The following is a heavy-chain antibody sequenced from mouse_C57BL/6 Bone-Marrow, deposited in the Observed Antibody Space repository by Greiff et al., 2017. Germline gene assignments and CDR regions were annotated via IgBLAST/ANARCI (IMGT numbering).Heavy chain of an antibody. CDR3: TTGDDEGAY. V-gene: IGHV14-4*01. CDR2: IDPETGDT. D-gene: IGHD2-13*01. Sequence: EVQLVESGAELVRPGASVKLSCTASGFNIKDDYMHWVKQRPEQGLEWIGWIDPETGDTEYASKFQGKATITADTSSNTAYLQLSSLTSEDTAVYYCTTGDDEGAYWGQGTLVTVSA. J-gene: IGHJ3*01. CDR1: GFNIKDDY.